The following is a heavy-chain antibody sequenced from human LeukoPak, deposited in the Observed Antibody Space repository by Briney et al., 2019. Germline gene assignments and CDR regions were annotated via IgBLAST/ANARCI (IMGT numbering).Heavy chain of an antibody. CDR2: IYYSGST. J-gene: IGHJ4*02. CDR3: ARVEEPRALFFDY. D-gene: IGHD1-14*01. Sequence: SETLSLTCTVSGDSISSYYWSWIRQPPGKGLEWIGYIYYSGSTNYNPSLKSRVTISVDTSKNQFSLKLSSVTAADTAVYYCARVEEPRALFFDYWGQGTLVTVSS. V-gene: IGHV4-59*01. CDR1: GDSISSYY.